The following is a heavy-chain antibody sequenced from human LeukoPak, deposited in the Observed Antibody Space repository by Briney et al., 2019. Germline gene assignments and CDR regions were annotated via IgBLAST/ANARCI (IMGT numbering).Heavy chain of an antibody. Sequence: GGSLRLSCAASGFTFSSYAMSWVRQAPGKGLEWVSAISGSGDNIYYADSVRGRFTISRDSSKKTLYLQMNILRAEDTAVYYCAKSDCSYISCYVLDYWGQGTQVTVSS. CDR2: ISGSGDNI. J-gene: IGHJ4*02. V-gene: IGHV3-23*01. D-gene: IGHD2-2*01. CDR3: AKSDCSYISCYVLDY. CDR1: GFTFSSYA.